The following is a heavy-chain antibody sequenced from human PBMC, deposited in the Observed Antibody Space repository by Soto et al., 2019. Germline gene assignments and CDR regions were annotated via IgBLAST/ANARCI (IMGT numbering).Heavy chain of an antibody. CDR3: ARDVGYSYGYTKFDY. Sequence: ASVKVSCKASGYTFTIYFMHWVRQAPGQGLEWMGIINPGGGSTSYAQKFQGRVTMTRDTSTSTVYMELGSLRSEDTAVYYCARDVGYSYGYTKFDYWGQGTLVTVSS. CDR2: INPGGGST. J-gene: IGHJ4*02. D-gene: IGHD5-18*01. CDR1: GYTFTIYF. V-gene: IGHV1-46*01.